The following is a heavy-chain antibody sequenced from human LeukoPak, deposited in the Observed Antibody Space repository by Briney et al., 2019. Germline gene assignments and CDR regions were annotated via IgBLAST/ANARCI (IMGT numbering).Heavy chain of an antibody. D-gene: IGHD6-13*01. CDR3: ARDGYDAFDI. Sequence: PGRSLRLSCAASGVTLSSYAMHWVRQAPGKGLEWVAVISYDGSNKYYADSVKGRFTISRDNSKNTLYLQMNSLRAEDTAVYYCARDGYDAFDIWGQGTMVTVSS. CDR2: ISYDGSNK. CDR1: GVTLSSYA. V-gene: IGHV3-30*04. J-gene: IGHJ3*02.